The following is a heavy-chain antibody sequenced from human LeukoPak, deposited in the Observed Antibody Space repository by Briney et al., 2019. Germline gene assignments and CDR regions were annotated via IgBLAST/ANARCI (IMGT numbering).Heavy chain of an antibody. CDR3: AKGRILVRGVIAT. V-gene: IGHV3-23*01. CDR2: ISGSGGST. J-gene: IGHJ5*02. Sequence: GGSLRLSCAASGFTFSSYAMSWVRQAPGKGLEWVSAISGSGGSTYYADSVKGRFTISRDNSKSTLYLQMNSLRAEDTAVYYCAKGRILVRGVIATWGQGTLVTVSS. D-gene: IGHD3-10*01. CDR1: GFTFSSYA.